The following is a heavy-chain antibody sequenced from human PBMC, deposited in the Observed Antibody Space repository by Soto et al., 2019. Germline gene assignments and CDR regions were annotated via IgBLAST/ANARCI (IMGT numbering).Heavy chain of an antibody. Sequence: SETLSLTCAAHNGSFTDYFWTWTRQSPGRGLEWIGEINHRGGATYNPSLRSRVTISIDTSKNHFSLSLRSLTAADTAVYYCVAGGMTYDFLSGPHPFDPWGHGTLVTVSS. D-gene: IGHD3-3*01. CDR3: VAGGMTYDFLSGPHPFDP. CDR2: INHRGGA. J-gene: IGHJ5*02. V-gene: IGHV4-34*01. CDR1: NGSFTDYF.